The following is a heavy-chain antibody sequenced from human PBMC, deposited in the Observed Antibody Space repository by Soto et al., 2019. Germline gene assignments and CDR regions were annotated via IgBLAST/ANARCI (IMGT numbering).Heavy chain of an antibody. Sequence: LRLSCAASGFTFSYYWMSWVRQAPGKGLEWVANIKQDGGDQFYLDSVKGRFTISRDNAKNLLYLQMTSLRAEDTALYYCARDEGIDYWGQGTLVTVSS. CDR2: IKQDGGDQ. J-gene: IGHJ4*02. V-gene: IGHV3-7*03. CDR1: GFTFSYYW. CDR3: ARDEGIDY.